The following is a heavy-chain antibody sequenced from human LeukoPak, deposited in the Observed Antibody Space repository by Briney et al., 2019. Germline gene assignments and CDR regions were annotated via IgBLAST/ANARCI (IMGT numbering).Heavy chain of an antibody. CDR2: IKQDGSEQ. D-gene: IGHD3-9*01. CDR3: AREGRWGYDILTGYFDY. J-gene: IGHJ4*02. Sequence: GGSLRLSCAASGFSLSTYWMSWVRQAPGKGLEWVANIKQDGSEQYYGDSVKGRFTISRDNANNSLFLQMDSLTAEDTAVYYCAREGRWGYDILTGYFDYWGQGILVTVSS. V-gene: IGHV3-7*01. CDR1: GFSLSTYW.